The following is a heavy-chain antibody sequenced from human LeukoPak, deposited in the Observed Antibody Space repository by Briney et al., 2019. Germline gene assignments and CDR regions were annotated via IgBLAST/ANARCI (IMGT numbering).Heavy chain of an antibody. Sequence: GGSLRLSCAASGFTFSGSAMHWVRQASGKGLEWVGRIRSKANSYATAYAASVKGRFTISRDDSKNTAYLQMNSLKTEDTAVYYCTRGRNADVDTAMVNFDYWGQGTLATVSS. J-gene: IGHJ4*02. CDR2: IRSKANSYAT. V-gene: IGHV3-73*01. CDR1: GFTFSGSA. D-gene: IGHD5-18*01. CDR3: TRGRNADVDTAMVNFDY.